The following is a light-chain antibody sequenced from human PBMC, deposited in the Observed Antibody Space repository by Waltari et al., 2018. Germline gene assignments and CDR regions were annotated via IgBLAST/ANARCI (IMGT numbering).Light chain of an antibody. Sequence: QSALTQPASVSGSPGQSVTIFCTGTSTDVGGYNSVSWYQEHPGQAPRVIIYDVSDRPSGVSYRFSGSNSGNTASLTISGLQAEDEAEYYCSSQSSNNVVLFGGGTKLTVL. CDR3: SSQSSNNVVL. J-gene: IGLJ2*01. V-gene: IGLV2-14*01. CDR2: DVS. CDR1: STDVGGYNS.